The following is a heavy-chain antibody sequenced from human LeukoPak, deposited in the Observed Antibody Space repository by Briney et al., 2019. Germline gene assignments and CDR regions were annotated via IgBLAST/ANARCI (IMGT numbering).Heavy chain of an antibody. CDR3: ARDDSFQFDS. V-gene: IGHV1-8*01. CDR1: GYTFTSYD. D-gene: IGHD5-18*01. CDR2: MNPNSGNT. J-gene: IGHJ4*02. Sequence: VSVKVSCKASGYTFTSYDINWVRQATGQGLEWMGWMNPNSGNTGYAQKFQGRVTMTRDTSISTAYLELSSLRSDDTAVYYCARDDSFQFDSWGQGTLVTVSS.